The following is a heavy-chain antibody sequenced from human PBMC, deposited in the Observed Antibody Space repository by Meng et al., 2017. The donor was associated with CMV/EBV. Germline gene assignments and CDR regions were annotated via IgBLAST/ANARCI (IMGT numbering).Heavy chain of an antibody. J-gene: IGHJ6*02. CDR1: GFTFSSYS. CDR2: ISSSSSYI. V-gene: IGHV3-21*01. CDR3: ATVRDMDV. Sequence: GESLKISCAASGFTFSSYSMNWVRQAPGKGLEWVSSISSSSSYIYYADSVKGRFTISRDNAKNSLYLQMNSLRAEDTAVYYCATVRDMDVWGQGTTVTVSS. D-gene: IGHD4-17*01.